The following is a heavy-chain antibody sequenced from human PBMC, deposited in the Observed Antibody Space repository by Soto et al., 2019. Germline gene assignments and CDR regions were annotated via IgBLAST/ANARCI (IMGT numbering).Heavy chain of an antibody. CDR1: RGAFSNYL. V-gene: IGHV1-69*01. D-gene: IGHD6-19*01. CDR3: AKVRYSSAMGYYCGMDV. J-gene: IGHJ6*01. Sequence: QAQLEQSGAEVKKPGSSVKVSCKASRGAFSNYLVTWVRQAPGVGLEWMGGIIPVFGTANYAQKFQGRVTITADGSTSTSYMEVNNLRSEDTAVYYCAKVRYSSAMGYYCGMDVWGQGATVTVSS. CDR2: IIPVFGTA.